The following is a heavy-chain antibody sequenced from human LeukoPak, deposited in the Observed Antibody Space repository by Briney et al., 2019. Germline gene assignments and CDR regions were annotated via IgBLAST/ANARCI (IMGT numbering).Heavy chain of an antibody. CDR3: ARFLRRGTFDY. D-gene: IGHD3-3*01. Sequence: GGSLRLSCAASGFTFSSYEMNWARQAPGKGLEWVSYISSRDNTIYYADSVKGRFTISRDNAKNSLYLQVNSLRAEDTAVYYCARFLRRGTFDYWGQGTLVTVSS. V-gene: IGHV3-48*03. CDR2: ISSRDNTI. CDR1: GFTFSSYE. J-gene: IGHJ4*02.